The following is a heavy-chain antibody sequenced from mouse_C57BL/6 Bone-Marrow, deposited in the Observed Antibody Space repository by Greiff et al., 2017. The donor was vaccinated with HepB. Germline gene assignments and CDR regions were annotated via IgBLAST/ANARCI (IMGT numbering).Heavy chain of an antibody. D-gene: IGHD1-1*01. CDR3: ARWGVTTVVADFDV. J-gene: IGHJ1*03. Sequence: EVMLVESVAELVRPGASVKLSCTASVFNIKNTYMHWVKQRPEQGLEWIGRIDPANGNTKYAPKFQGKATITADTSSNTAYLQLSSLTSEDTAIYYCARWGVTTVVADFDVWGTGTTVTVSS. V-gene: IGHV14-3*01. CDR2: IDPANGNT. CDR1: VFNIKNTY.